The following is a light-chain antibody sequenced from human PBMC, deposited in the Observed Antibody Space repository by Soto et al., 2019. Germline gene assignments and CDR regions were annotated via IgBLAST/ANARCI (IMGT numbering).Light chain of an antibody. V-gene: IGLV2-11*01. CDR3: CSYAGRYIYV. CDR1: SNDVGGYNY. Sequence: SVLTQPRSVSGSPGQSVTISCTGTSNDVGGYNYVSWYQQHPGKAPKLMIYDVSKRPSGVPDRFSSSKSGNTASLTISGLQADDEADYYCCSYAGRYIYVFGTGTKVTVL. J-gene: IGLJ1*01. CDR2: DVS.